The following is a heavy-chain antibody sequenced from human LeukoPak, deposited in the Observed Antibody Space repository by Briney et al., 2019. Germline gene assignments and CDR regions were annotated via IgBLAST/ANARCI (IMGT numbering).Heavy chain of an antibody. D-gene: IGHD3-22*01. CDR1: GFSFTSYG. V-gene: IGHV3-30*18. J-gene: IGHJ4*02. CDR2: ISYDGGTK. CDR3: AKLPYYYETSDLSL. Sequence: GGSLRLSCAASGFSFTSYGIHWVRQAPGKGLEWLALISYDGGTKYYTDSVKGRFTVSRDNSNNTLYLQMTSLRVEDTAMYYCAKLPYYYETSDLSLWGQGTLVTVSS.